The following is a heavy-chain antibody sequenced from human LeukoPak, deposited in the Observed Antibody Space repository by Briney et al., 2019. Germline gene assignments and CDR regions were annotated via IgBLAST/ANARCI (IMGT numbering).Heavy chain of an antibody. CDR1: GGSISSYY. Sequence: PSETLSLTCTVSGGSISSYYWSWIRQPPGKGLEWIGYIYYSGSTNYNPSLKSRVTISVDKSKNQFSLKLSSVTAADTAVYYCARANYGDYGDNWFDPWGQGTLVTVSS. V-gene: IGHV4-59*12. CDR2: IYYSGST. J-gene: IGHJ5*02. CDR3: ARANYGDYGDNWFDP. D-gene: IGHD4-17*01.